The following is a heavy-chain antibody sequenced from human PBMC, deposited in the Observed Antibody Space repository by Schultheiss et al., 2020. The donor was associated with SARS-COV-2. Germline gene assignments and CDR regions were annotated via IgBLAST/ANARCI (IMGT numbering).Heavy chain of an antibody. Sequence: GESLKISCKGSGYSFTSYWIGWVRQMPGKGLEWMGIIHPGDSDTRYSPSFQGQVIISADKSISTAYLQWSSLKASDTALYYCAKDQLGVRGVIITGFDYWGQGTLVTVSS. D-gene: IGHD3-10*01. CDR2: IHPGDSDT. J-gene: IGHJ4*02. CDR1: GYSFTSYW. CDR3: AKDQLGVRGVIITGFDY. V-gene: IGHV5-51*01.